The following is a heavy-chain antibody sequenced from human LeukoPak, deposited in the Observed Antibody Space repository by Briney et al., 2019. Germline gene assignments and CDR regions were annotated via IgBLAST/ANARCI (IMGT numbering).Heavy chain of an antibody. J-gene: IGHJ4*02. CDR2: IQEDGSAT. V-gene: IGHV3-7*01. CDR3: ARRKEVQTTFDC. Sequence: GGSLRLSCAASGFIFSNYYMGWVRQAPGKGLEWVANIQEDGSATYYVDSVKGRFTISRDNAKNSLDLQMNSLRAEDTAVYFCARRKEVQTTFDCWGQGILVTVSS. D-gene: IGHD1-14*01. CDR1: GFIFSNYY.